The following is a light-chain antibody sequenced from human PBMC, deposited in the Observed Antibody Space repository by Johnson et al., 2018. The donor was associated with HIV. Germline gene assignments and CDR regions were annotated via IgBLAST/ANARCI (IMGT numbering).Light chain of an antibody. CDR1: NSNIGNNY. J-gene: IGLJ1*01. CDR3: GTWDTSLSAGGV. CDR2: DNN. Sequence: HSVLTQPPSVSAAPGQKVTISCSGSNSNIGNNYVSWYQQLPGTAPKLLIYDNNKRPSGIPDRFSGSKSGTSATLAITGLPTGDEADYYCGTWDTSLSAGGVFGTGTKVTVL. V-gene: IGLV1-51*01.